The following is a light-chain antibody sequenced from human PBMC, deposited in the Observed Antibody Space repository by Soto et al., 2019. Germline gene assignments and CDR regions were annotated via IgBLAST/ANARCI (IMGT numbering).Light chain of an antibody. J-gene: IGKJ5*01. Sequence: DIQMTQSPSSLSASVGDSVTITCRAIQSIASYVNWYQQKPGKAPKLLILGAVILQSGVPSRFSGSGSGTDFTLTISSLEPEDFAVYYCQQRSNWPPAITFGQGTRLEIK. V-gene: IGKV1-39*01. CDR1: QSIASY. CDR2: GAV. CDR3: QQRSNWPPAIT.